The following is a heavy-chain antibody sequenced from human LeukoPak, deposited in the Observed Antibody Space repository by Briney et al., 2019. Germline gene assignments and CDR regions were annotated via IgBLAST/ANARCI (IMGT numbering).Heavy chain of an antibody. CDR1: GFIFSSYT. J-gene: IGHJ4*02. V-gene: IGHV3-21*01. Sequence: PGGSLRLSCEASGFIFSSYTMNWIRQAPGKGLEWVASINSASTNPYYADSVKGRFTISRDDAKKSLYLQMTSLRVEDTSVYYCARDFLAAGDYWGQGTLVTVSS. D-gene: IGHD6-13*01. CDR3: ARDFLAAGDY. CDR2: INSASTNP.